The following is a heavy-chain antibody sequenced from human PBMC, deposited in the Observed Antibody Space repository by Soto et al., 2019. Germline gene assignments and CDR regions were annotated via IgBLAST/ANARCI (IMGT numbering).Heavy chain of an antibody. J-gene: IGHJ6*02. CDR1: GITFGSYW. CDR3: ARGRPYGMDV. V-gene: IGHV3-74*01. CDR2: IDSDGSST. Sequence: EVQLVESGGGLVQPGGSLRVSCAASGITFGSYWMNWVRQAPGKGLVWVSRIDSDGSSTTYADSVKGRFTTSRDNAKNTLYLQMSSLRVEGTAVYYCARGRPYGMDVWGQGTTVTVSS.